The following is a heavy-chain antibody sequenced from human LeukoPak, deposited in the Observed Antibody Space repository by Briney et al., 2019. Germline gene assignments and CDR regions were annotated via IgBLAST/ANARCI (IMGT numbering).Heavy chain of an antibody. V-gene: IGHV6-1*01. J-gene: IGHJ6*02. CDR3: ARLRRYIKQATSGMDV. Sequence: SQTLSLTCAISGDSVSNDTAAWSWIRQSPSRGLEWLGRTYYRSKWYYDYAISVKSRMTIDLETSKNRFSLHLNSVTPDDTAVYYCARLRRYIKQATSGMDVWGQGTTVTVSS. CDR1: GDSVSNDTAA. D-gene: IGHD5-18*01. CDR2: TYYRSKWYY.